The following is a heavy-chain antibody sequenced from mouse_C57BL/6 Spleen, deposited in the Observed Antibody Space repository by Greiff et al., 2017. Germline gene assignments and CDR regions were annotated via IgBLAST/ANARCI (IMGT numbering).Heavy chain of an antibody. J-gene: IGHJ4*01. V-gene: IGHV2-2*01. D-gene: IGHD2-12*01. CDR1: GFSLTSYG. CDR3: ARILRPYAMDY. Sequence: VQLVESGPGLVQPSQSLSITCTVSGFSLTSYGVHWVRQSPGKGLEWLGVIWSGGSTDYNAAFISRLSISKDNSKSQVFCKMNSLQADDTAIYYCARILRPYAMDYWGQGTSVTVSS. CDR2: IWSGGST.